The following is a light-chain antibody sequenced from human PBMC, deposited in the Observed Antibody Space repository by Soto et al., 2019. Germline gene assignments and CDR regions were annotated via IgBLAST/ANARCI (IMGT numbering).Light chain of an antibody. CDR3: QQYYSTPWT. CDR1: QSVLYRSNNMNY. CDR2: WAS. Sequence: DVVLTQSPNSLAVSLGERATFNCKSSQSVLYRSNNMNYLAWYQQKAGQPPRLLIYWASTRESGVPDRFGGSGSGTEFTLTISSLQAEDVAVYYCQQYYSTPWTFGQGTKVEIK. J-gene: IGKJ1*01. V-gene: IGKV4-1*01.